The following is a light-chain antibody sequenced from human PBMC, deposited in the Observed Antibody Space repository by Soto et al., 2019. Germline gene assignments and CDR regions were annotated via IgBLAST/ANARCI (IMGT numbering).Light chain of an antibody. V-gene: IGLV2-8*01. CDR1: SSDVGGYNY. Sequence: QSALTQPPSASGSPGQSVTISCTGTSSDVGGYNYVSWYRQHPGKAPKLMIYEVSKRPSGVPDRFSGSKSGNTASLTVSGLQAEDEADYYCSSYAGSNLVFGGGTQLTVL. CDR3: SSYAGSNLV. J-gene: IGLJ2*01. CDR2: EVS.